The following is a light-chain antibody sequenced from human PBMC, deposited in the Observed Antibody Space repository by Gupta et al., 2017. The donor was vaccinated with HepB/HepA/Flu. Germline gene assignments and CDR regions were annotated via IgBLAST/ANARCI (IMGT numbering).Light chain of an antibody. CDR1: QRVSNIF. J-gene: IGKJ2*01. CDR3: QHVENSPYT. V-gene: IGKV3-20*01. Sequence: IVLTQSPGTLSLSPGDRATLSCRASQRVSNIFLNWYQQKPGQAPRLLMYGTSNRAVGIPDRFSGSGSGTDFTLTISRLEPEDFALYYCQHVENSPYTFGQGTKMEIK. CDR2: GTS.